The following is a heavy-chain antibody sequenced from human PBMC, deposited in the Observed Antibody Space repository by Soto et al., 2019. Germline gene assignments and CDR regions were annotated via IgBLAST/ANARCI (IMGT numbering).Heavy chain of an antibody. J-gene: IGHJ4*02. CDR2: ISGSGGST. D-gene: IGHD3-3*01. Sequence: ETLSLTCTVSGASISGFYWGWVRQAPGKGLEWVSAISGSGGSTYYADSVKGRFTISRDNSKNTLYLQMNSLRAEDTAVYYCAKDNPPSYDFWSGYFDYWGQGTLVTVSS. CDR1: GASISGFY. CDR3: AKDNPPSYDFWSGYFDY. V-gene: IGHV3-23*01.